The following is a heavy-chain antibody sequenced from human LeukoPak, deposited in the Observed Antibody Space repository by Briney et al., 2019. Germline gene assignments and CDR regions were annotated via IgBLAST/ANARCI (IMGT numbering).Heavy chain of an antibody. CDR2: IKQDGSEK. Sequence: GGSLRLSCAASGFTFSSYWMSWVRQAPGKGLEWVANIKQDGSEKYYVDSVKGRFTISRDHAKSSLYLQMNSLRAEDTAVYYCARDRDGYNLFDYWGQGTLVTVSS. D-gene: IGHD5-24*01. CDR1: GFTFSSYW. V-gene: IGHV3-7*01. CDR3: ARDRDGYNLFDY. J-gene: IGHJ4*02.